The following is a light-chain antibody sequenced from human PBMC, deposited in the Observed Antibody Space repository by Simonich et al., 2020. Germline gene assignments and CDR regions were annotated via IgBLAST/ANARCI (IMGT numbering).Light chain of an antibody. CDR1: QSLLHSDGKTY. V-gene: IGKV2D-29*02. CDR3: MQSIQLPLT. CDR2: EVS. J-gene: IGKJ4*01. Sequence: DIVMTQTPLSLSVTPGQPASISCKSSQSLLHSDGKTYLYWYLQKPGQSPQLLIYEVSNRCSGVPDRFSGSGSGTDFTLKISRVEAEDVGVYYCMQSIQLPLTFGGGTKVYIK.